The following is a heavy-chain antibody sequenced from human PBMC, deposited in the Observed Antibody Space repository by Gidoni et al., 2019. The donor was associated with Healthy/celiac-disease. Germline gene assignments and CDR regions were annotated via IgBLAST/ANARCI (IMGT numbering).Heavy chain of an antibody. D-gene: IGHD1-26*01. V-gene: IGHV1-69*01. Sequence: QVQLVQSGAEVKKPGSSVKVSCKASGGPFSSYALSWVRQAPGQGLEWMGGIIPIFGTANYAQKFQGRVTITADESTSTAYMELSSLRSEDTAVYYCAGSGSYYTGNGGTFDYWGQGTLVTVSS. CDR1: GGPFSSYA. CDR2: IIPIFGTA. CDR3: AGSGSYYTGNGGTFDY. J-gene: IGHJ4*02.